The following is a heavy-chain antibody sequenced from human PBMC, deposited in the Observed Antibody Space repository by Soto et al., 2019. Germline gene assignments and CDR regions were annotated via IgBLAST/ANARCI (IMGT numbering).Heavy chain of an antibody. D-gene: IGHD2-15*01. J-gene: IGHJ4*02. CDR2: IGGVGGGT. CDR1: GFTLSNND. CDR3: AKVGSGSWQFDH. Sequence: EVHLLESGGGLVQPGGSLRLSCAASGFTLSNNDMSWVRQASGKGPEWVSAIGGVGGGTTYAGSVKGRFTIFRDNSKNTLYLQMNSLRAEDTAVYYCAKVGSGSWQFDHWGQGTLVTVSS. V-gene: IGHV3-23*01.